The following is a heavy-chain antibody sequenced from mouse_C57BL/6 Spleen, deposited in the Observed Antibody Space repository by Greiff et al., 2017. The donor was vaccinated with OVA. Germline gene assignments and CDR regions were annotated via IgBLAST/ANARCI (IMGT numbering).Heavy chain of an antibody. Sequence: QVQLKQSGPELVKPGASVKISCKASGYAFSSSWMNWVKQRPGKGLEWIGRIYPGDGDTNYNGKFKGKATLTADKSSSTAYMQLSSLTSEDSAVYFCARSLLSPRYFDVWGTGTTVTVSS. CDR1: GYAFSSSW. V-gene: IGHV1-82*01. D-gene: IGHD1-1*01. CDR3: ARSLLSPRYFDV. CDR2: IYPGDGDT. J-gene: IGHJ1*03.